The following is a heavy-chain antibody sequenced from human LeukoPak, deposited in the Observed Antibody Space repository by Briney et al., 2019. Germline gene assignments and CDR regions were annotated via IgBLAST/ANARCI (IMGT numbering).Heavy chain of an antibody. V-gene: IGHV5-51*01. CDR2: IYPVNSDT. CDR3: ARLPVAGLDY. D-gene: IGHD6-19*01. Sequence: GESLKISCRGLGYPFTTFWIGWVRRIPGKGLGWMGSIYPVNSDTLYRPSFQGQVTISVDKSLCTAYLQWNSLRASDTAMDYCARLPVAGLDYWGQGTLVTVSS. J-gene: IGHJ4*02. CDR1: GYPFTTFW.